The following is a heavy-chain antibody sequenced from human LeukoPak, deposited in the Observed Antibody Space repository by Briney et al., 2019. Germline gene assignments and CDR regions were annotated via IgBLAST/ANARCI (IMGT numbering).Heavy chain of an antibody. CDR1: GFTFSYYW. D-gene: IGHD3-22*01. CDR2: ISGSGGST. V-gene: IGHV3-23*01. Sequence: GGSLRLSCAASGFTFSYYWMSWVRQAPGKGLEWVSAISGSGGSTYYADSVKGRFTISRDNSKNTLYLQMNSLRAEDTAVYYCAKDLISYYDSSGAYWYFDLWGRGTLVTVSS. J-gene: IGHJ2*01. CDR3: AKDLISYYDSSGAYWYFDL.